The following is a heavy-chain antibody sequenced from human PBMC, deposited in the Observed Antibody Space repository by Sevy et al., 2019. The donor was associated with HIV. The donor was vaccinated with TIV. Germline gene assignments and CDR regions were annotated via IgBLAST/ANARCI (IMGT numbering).Heavy chain of an antibody. CDR2: ISSSGDTT. D-gene: IGHD2-15*01. CDR3: AKDIRVALVVPSPGYGMDV. V-gene: IGHV3-23*01. Sequence: GGSLRLSCAASGFTFINYDMSWVRQAPGKGLEWVSVISSSGDTTNYADSVKGRFVISRDNSKDTMYLQLNSLRAEDTAVYYCAKDIRVALVVPSPGYGMDVWGHGTSVTVSS. J-gene: IGHJ6*02. CDR1: GFTFINYD.